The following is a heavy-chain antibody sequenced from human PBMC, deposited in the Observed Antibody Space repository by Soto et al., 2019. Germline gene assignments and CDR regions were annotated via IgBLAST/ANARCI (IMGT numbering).Heavy chain of an antibody. V-gene: IGHV1-69*08. CDR3: ARDEYYGSGSYYGFDY. J-gene: IGHJ4*02. CDR2: IIPILGIA. CDR1: GGTFSSYT. D-gene: IGHD3-10*01. Sequence: QVQLVQSGAEVKKPGSSVKVSCKASGGTFSSYTISWVRQAPGQGLEWMGRIIPILGIANYAQKFQGRVTITADKSTSTAYMELSSLRSEDTAVYYCARDEYYGSGSYYGFDYWGQGTLVTVSS.